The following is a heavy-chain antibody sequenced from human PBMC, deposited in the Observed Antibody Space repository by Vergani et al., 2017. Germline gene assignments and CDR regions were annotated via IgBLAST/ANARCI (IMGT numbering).Heavy chain of an antibody. D-gene: IGHD3-10*01. Sequence: QVQLVQSGAEVMQPGASVKVSCKTSGYIFTSDDIDWVRQAPGKGLEWMGWMNPNSGNTGYSHQFQGRVTITRDNFITTAYMELRGLTSEDTAMYYCARARRTCSAVDCPRYYFDYWGQGTLVTVSS. CDR1: GYIFTSDD. CDR2: MNPNSGNT. V-gene: IGHV1-8*03. J-gene: IGHJ4*02. CDR3: ARARRTCSAVDCPRYYFDY.